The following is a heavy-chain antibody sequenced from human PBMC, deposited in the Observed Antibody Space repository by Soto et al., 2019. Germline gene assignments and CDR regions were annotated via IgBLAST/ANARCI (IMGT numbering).Heavy chain of an antibody. J-gene: IGHJ4*02. CDR2: ISSSGSTI. CDR3: AREYYDSSGYPGLVDY. V-gene: IGHV3-48*04. Sequence: GGSLRLSCAASGFTFSSYGMHWVRQAPGKGLEWVSYISSSGSTIYYADSVKGRFTISRDNAKNSLYLQMNSLRAEDTAVYYCAREYYDSSGYPGLVDYWGQGTLVTVSS. CDR1: GFTFSSYG. D-gene: IGHD3-22*01.